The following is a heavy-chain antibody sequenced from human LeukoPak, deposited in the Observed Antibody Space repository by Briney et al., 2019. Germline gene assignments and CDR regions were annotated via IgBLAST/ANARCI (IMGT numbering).Heavy chain of an antibody. CDR3: AKDRLRSYFDH. CDR1: GFTFSSYG. Sequence: PGRSLRLSCAASGFTFSSYGMHWVRQAPGKGLEWVAVISNDGTNKYYADSVKGRFTISRDNSKNTLFLQMNSLRAEDTAVYYCAKDRLRSYFDHWGQGTLVTVSS. V-gene: IGHV3-30*18. D-gene: IGHD4-17*01. J-gene: IGHJ4*02. CDR2: ISNDGTNK.